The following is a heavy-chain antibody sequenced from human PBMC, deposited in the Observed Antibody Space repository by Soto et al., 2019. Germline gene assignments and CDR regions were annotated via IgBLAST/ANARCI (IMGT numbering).Heavy chain of an antibody. J-gene: IGHJ6*02. CDR3: ARAGYYYDSSGYYYYYGMDV. Sequence: ASVKVSCKASGCTFSRYSITWVRQAPGHGLEWIGRIIPIFGIASYAQKFQGRVTITRDTSASTAYMELSSLRSEDTAVYYCARAGYYYDSSGYYYYYGMDVWGQGTTVTVSS. CDR2: IIPIFGIA. CDR1: GCTFSRYS. V-gene: IGHV1-69*02. D-gene: IGHD3-22*01.